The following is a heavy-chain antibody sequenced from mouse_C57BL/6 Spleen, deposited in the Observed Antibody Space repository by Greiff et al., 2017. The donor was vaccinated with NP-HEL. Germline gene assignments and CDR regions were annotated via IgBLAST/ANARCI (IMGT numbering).Heavy chain of an antibody. Sequence: VQLQESGAELMKPGASVKLSCKATGYTFTGYWIEWVKQRPGHGLEWIGEILPGSGSTNYNEKFKGKATFTADTSSNTAYMQISSLTTEDSAIYYCANYYGTSYAMDYWGQGTSVTVSS. J-gene: IGHJ4*01. CDR2: ILPGSGST. CDR3: ANYYGTSYAMDY. CDR1: GYTFTGYW. V-gene: IGHV1-9*01. D-gene: IGHD1-1*01.